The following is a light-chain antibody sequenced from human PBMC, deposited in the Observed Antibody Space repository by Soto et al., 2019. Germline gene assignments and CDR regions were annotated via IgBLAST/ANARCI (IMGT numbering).Light chain of an antibody. CDR2: GAS. V-gene: IGKV3-15*01. CDR1: ESLSSN. J-gene: IGKJ1*01. Sequence: EVVMTQSPATLSVSPGGRATLSCRASESLSSNLAWYQQKPGQAPRLLIYGASTRGTGIPARFSGSGSGTEFTLTISSLQSEDFAVYYCQHYGSSPESTFGQGTKVDIK. CDR3: QHYGSSPEST.